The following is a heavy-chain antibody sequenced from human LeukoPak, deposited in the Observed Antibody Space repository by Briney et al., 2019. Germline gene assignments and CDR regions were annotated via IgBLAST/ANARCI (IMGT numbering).Heavy chain of an antibody. CDR1: GGTFSSYA. Sequence: PWASVKVSCKASGGTFSSYAISWVRQAPGQGLEWMGGIIPIFGAANYAQKFQGRVTITTDESTSTAYMELSSLRSEDTAVYFCARFRYCGSTSCYGGFGYWGRGTLFTFS. CDR2: IIPIFGAA. CDR3: ARFRYCGSTSCYGGFGY. J-gene: IGHJ4*02. V-gene: IGHV1-69*05. D-gene: IGHD2-2*01.